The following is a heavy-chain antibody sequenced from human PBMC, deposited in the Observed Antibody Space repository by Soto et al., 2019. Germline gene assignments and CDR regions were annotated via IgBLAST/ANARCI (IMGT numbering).Heavy chain of an antibody. V-gene: IGHV3-53*01. D-gene: IGHD1-1*01. J-gene: IGHJ3*01. CDR1: GLTVSGKKY. Sequence: GGSLRLSCAASGLTVSGKKYVAWVRQAPGKGLEWVSALYDVDGSFYADSVKGRFTTSSDSSKTTVYLQMNGLRPDDTAVYYCATWHEREHAYDVWGQGTTVTVSS. CDR2: LYDVDGS. CDR3: ATWHEREHAYDV.